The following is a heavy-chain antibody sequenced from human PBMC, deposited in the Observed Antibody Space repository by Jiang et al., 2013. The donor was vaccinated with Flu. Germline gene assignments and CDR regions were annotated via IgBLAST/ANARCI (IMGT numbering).Heavy chain of an antibody. CDR2: INPNSGGT. J-gene: IGHJ6*03. CDR3: ARGSCSSTSCYLLDYYYYMDV. V-gene: IGHV1-2*04. Sequence: FTGYYMHWVRQAPGQGLEWMGWINPNSGGTNYAQKFQGWVTMTRDTSISTAYMELSRLRSDDTAVYYCARGSCSSTSCYLLDYYYYMDVWGKGTTVTVSS. CDR1: FTGYY. D-gene: IGHD2-2*01.